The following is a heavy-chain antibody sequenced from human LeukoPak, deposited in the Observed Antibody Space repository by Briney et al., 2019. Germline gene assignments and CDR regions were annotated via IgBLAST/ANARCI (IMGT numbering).Heavy chain of an antibody. CDR3: ARDRGIAVAGRDY. D-gene: IGHD6-19*01. Sequence: ASVKVSCKASGYTFTGYYMHGVRQAPGQGLEWMGWINPNSGGTNYAQKFQGRVTMTRDTSISTAYMELSRLRSDDTAVYYCARDRGIAVAGRDYWGQGTLVTVSS. J-gene: IGHJ4*02. V-gene: IGHV1-2*02. CDR1: GYTFTGYY. CDR2: INPNSGGT.